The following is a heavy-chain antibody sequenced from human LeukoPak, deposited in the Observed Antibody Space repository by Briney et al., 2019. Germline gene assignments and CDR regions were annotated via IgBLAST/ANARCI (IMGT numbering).Heavy chain of an antibody. V-gene: IGHV1-2*06. D-gene: IGHD1-20*01. J-gene: IGHJ6*03. Sequence: ASVKVSCKASGYTFTDYYMHWVRQAPGQGLEWMGRINPNSGGTNYAQKFQGRVTMTRDTSISTAYMELSRLRSDDTAVYYCARGGAYNWNYHYYYYMDVWGKGTTVTVSS. CDR2: INPNSGGT. CDR1: GYTFTDYY. CDR3: ARGGAYNWNYHYYYYMDV.